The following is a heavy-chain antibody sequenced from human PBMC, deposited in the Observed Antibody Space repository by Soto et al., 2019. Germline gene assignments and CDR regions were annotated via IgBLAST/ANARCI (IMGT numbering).Heavy chain of an antibody. CDR2: ISWNSGSI. D-gene: IGHD6-6*01. J-gene: IGHJ6*02. Sequence: GGSLRLSCAASGFTFDDYAMHWVRQAPGRGLEWVSGISWNSGSIGYADSVKGRFTISRDNSKNTLYLQMNSLRAEDTAVYYCAKVRWAARDYYSYGMDVWGQGTTVTVSS. V-gene: IGHV3-9*01. CDR1: GFTFDDYA. CDR3: AKVRWAARDYYSYGMDV.